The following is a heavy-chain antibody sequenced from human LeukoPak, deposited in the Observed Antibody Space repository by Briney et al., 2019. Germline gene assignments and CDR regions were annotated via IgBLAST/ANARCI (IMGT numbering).Heavy chain of an antibody. V-gene: IGHV3-23*01. J-gene: IGHJ4*02. CDR2: ISSSGGST. CDR3: AKFKGHYYYDSSGFCDN. D-gene: IGHD3-22*01. CDR1: GFTFSSYA. Sequence: GGSLRLSCAASGFTFSSYAMTWVRQAPGKGLEWVSAISSSGGSTFYADSVKGRFTISRDNSKNTLYLQMNSLRAEDTAVFYCAKFKGHYYYDSSGFCDNWGQGTLVTVSS.